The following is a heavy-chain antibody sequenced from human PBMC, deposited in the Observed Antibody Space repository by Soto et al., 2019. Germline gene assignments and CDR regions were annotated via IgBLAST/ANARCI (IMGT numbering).Heavy chain of an antibody. J-gene: IGHJ4*02. CDR3: TRDFPGLVVAPDY. Sequence: GGSLRLSCTASGLTFSSDSMNWVRQAPGKGLEWVSYISSTGSTMFYADSVKGRFTISRDNAKNSLYLQMNSLRAEDTAVYYCTRDFPGLVVAPDYWGQGTLVTVSS. D-gene: IGHD2-15*01. CDR1: GLTFSSDS. CDR2: ISSTGSTM. V-gene: IGHV3-48*01.